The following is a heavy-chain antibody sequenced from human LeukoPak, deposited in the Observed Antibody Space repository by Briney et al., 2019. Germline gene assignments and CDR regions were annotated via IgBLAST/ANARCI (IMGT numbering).Heavy chain of an antibody. V-gene: IGHV5-51*01. J-gene: IGHJ4*02. D-gene: IGHD1/OR15-1a*01. CDR3: ATSESQTKFDY. CDR2: IYPGDSET. CDR1: GYSFTSYW. Sequence: GESLKISCKGSGYSFTSYWIGWVRQMPGKGLEWMGIIYPGDSETRYSPSFQGQVTISADKSISTAYLQWSSLKASDAAMYYCATSESQTKFDYWGQGTLVTASS.